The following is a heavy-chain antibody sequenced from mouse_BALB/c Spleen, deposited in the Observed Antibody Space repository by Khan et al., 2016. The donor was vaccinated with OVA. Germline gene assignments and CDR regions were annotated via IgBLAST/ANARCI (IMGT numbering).Heavy chain of an antibody. CDR3: ARLLGKIFDY. J-gene: IGHJ2*01. CDR1: GFTFSSYA. V-gene: IGHV5-9-3*01. D-gene: IGHD2-1*01. Sequence: EVELVESGGGLVKPGGSLKLSCAASGFTFSSYAMSWVRQTPEKRLEWVATFSSGGSYTYYPDSVKGRFTISRDNAKNTLYLQMISLRSEDTAMYFCARLLGKIFDYWGQGTTLTVSS. CDR2: FSSGGSYT.